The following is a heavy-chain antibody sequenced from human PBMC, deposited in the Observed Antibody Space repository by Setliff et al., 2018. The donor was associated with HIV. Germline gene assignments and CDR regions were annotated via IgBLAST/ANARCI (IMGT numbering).Heavy chain of an antibody. Sequence: ASVKVSCKASADTFSSYAISWVRQAPGQGLEWMGGIIPIFNTADYAQDFQGRVTITADESTSTAYMELSSLRYEDTAVYYCARSPHPGYYYQSSGNYYFFDYWGQGTLVTVSS. CDR1: ADTFSSYA. J-gene: IGHJ4*02. CDR3: ARSPHPGYYYQSSGNYYFFDY. V-gene: IGHV1-69*13. D-gene: IGHD3-22*01. CDR2: IIPIFNTA.